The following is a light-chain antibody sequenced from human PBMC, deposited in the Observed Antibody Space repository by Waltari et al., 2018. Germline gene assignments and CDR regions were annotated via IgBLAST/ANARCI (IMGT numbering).Light chain of an antibody. CDR3: SSYTSSSTEV. Sequence: QSALTQPASVSGSPGQSITIPCTGTSSDVGGYNYVPWYQPHPGKAPKLLIYDVSKRPSGVSNRFSGSKSGNTASLTISGLQAEDEADYYCSSYTSSSTEVFGGGTKLTVL. CDR1: SSDVGGYNY. J-gene: IGLJ2*01. CDR2: DVS. V-gene: IGLV2-14*01.